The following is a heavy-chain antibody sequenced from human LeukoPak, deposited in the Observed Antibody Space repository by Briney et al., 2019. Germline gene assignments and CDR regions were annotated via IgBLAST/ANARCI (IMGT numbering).Heavy chain of an antibody. J-gene: IGHJ4*02. Sequence: PGGSLRLSCAASGLTFSSYAMTWVRQAPGKGLEWVSAISGSGDRTYYADSVKGRFTISRDNSKNTLYLQINSLRAEDTAVYYCAKDYDDLDYWGQGTLVTVSS. D-gene: IGHD3-3*01. CDR2: ISGSGDRT. CDR3: AKDYDDLDY. V-gene: IGHV3-23*01. CDR1: GLTFSSYA.